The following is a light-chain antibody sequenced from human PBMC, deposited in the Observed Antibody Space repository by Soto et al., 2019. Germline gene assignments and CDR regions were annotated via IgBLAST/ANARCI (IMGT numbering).Light chain of an antibody. J-gene: IGLJ1*01. CDR3: CSCTSSTTLV. Sequence: QAVVTQPASVSGSPGQSITISCTGTSSDVGGYNYVSWYQQHPGKAPKLMIYEVSNRPSGVSNRFSGSKSGNTASLTISGLQAEDEADYYCCSCTSSTTLVFGTGTKLTVL. CDR1: SSDVGGYNY. CDR2: EVS. V-gene: IGLV2-14*01.